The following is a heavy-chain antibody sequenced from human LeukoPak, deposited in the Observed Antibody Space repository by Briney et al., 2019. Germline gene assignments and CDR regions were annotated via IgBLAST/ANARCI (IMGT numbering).Heavy chain of an antibody. V-gene: IGHV3-30*03. J-gene: IGHJ4*02. D-gene: IGHD3-10*01. CDR1: GFTFSSYG. CDR3: ARSLWFGELLWYQLIFDY. Sequence: GGSLRLSCAASGFTFSSYGMHWVRQAPGRGLEWVAVISYDGSNEYYPDSVKGRFTISRDNSKNTLYLQMNSLRAEDTAVYYCARSLWFGELLWYQLIFDYWGQGTLVTVSS. CDR2: ISYDGSNE.